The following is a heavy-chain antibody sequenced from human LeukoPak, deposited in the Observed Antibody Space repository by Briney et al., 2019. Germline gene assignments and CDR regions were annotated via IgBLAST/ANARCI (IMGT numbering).Heavy chain of an antibody. Sequence: GGSLRLSCAASGFTFSSSGMHWVRQAPGKGLGWVAVIWYDGSSKYYADSVKGRFTISRDNSKNTLYLQMNSLRAEDTAVYSCARDDGGDWNYDYWGQGTLVTVSS. D-gene: IGHD1-7*01. J-gene: IGHJ4*02. CDR3: ARDDGGDWNYDY. V-gene: IGHV3-33*01. CDR2: IWYDGSSK. CDR1: GFTFSSSG.